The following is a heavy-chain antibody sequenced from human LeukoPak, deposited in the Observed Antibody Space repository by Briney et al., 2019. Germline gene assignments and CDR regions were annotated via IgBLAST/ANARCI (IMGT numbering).Heavy chain of an antibody. V-gene: IGHV3-7*01. Sequence: GGSLRLSCEASGFTFSNYWMGWVRQAPGKGLEWVANIKQDGSEKRYVDPVKGRFTISRDNAKNSLYLQMNSLRAEDTAVYFCAKDEAWGIAAAGTVGSCDYWGQGTLVTVSS. D-gene: IGHD6-13*01. CDR1: GFTFSNYW. CDR2: IKQDGSEK. J-gene: IGHJ4*02. CDR3: AKDEAWGIAAAGTVGSCDY.